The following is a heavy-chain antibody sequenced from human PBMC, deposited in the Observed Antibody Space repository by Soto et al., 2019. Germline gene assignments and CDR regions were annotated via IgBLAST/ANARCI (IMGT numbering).Heavy chain of an antibody. CDR2: TYYRSKWYY. D-gene: IGHD1-26*01. Sequence: QVQLQQSGPVLVKPSQTLSLTCAITGDSVSSNSAGWSWVRQSPSRGLEWLGRTYYRSKWYYEYAVSVRGRITINPDTAKNQCSLQLNSVTPEYTAVYFCARGEQYSGRIFDYWGQGTLVTVSS. V-gene: IGHV6-1*01. J-gene: IGHJ4*01. CDR3: ARGEQYSGRIFDY. CDR1: GDSVSSNSAG.